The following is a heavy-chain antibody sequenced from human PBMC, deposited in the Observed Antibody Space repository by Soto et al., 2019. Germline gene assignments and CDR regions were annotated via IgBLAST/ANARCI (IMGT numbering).Heavy chain of an antibody. CDR2: IMPIFRAP. CDR3: ASWLKGPDIGNYYYGMDV. J-gene: IGHJ6*02. CDR1: GGAFSDYA. Sequence: QVQLVQSGAKVKKPGSSVKVSCKASGGAFSDYAFSWVRQAPGQGLEWLGGIMPIFRAPDYAQKFQGRVTITADEVTRTAYMEMNSLRSEDTAVYYCASWLKGPDIGNYYYGMDVWGQGTTVTVS. D-gene: IGHD2-15*01. V-gene: IGHV1-69*12.